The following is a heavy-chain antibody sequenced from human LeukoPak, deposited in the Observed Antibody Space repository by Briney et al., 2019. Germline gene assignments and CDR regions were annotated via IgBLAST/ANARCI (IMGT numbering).Heavy chain of an antibody. Sequence: GASVKVSCKASGYTFTSYDINWVRQATGQGLEWMGWMNPNSGNTGYAQKFQGRVTMTRNTSISTAYMELSSLRSEDTAVYYCARPKQGVAAADYWGQGTLVTVSS. CDR2: MNPNSGNT. J-gene: IGHJ4*02. V-gene: IGHV1-8*01. CDR1: GYTFTSYD. CDR3: ARPKQGVAAADY. D-gene: IGHD6-13*01.